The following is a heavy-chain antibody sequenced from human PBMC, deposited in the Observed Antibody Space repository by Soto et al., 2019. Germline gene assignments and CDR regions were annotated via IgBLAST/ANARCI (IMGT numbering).Heavy chain of an antibody. CDR2: IYYSGST. J-gene: IGHJ5*02. Sequence: SETLSLTCTVSGGSISSGGYYWSWIRQHPGKGLEWIGYIYYSGSTYYNPSLKSRVTISVDTSKNQFSLKLSSVTAADTAVYYCARDKGTPGYYDILTGYSNWFDPWGQGTPVTVS. CDR1: GGSISSGGYY. D-gene: IGHD3-9*01. V-gene: IGHV4-31*03. CDR3: ARDKGTPGYYDILTGYSNWFDP.